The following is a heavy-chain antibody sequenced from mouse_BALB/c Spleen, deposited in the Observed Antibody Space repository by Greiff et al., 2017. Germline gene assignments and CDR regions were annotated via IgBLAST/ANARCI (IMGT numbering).Heavy chain of an antibody. CDR1: GFSFSRYS. J-gene: IGHJ3*01. Sequence: VKLVESGPGLVAPSQSLSITCTVSGFSFSRYSVHWVRQPPGKGLEWLGMIWGGGSTDYNSALKSRLSISKDNSKSQVFLKMNSLQTDDTAMYYCARNGPYDYDFAYWGQGTLVTVSA. V-gene: IGHV2-6-4*01. CDR2: IWGGGST. D-gene: IGHD2-4*01. CDR3: ARNGPYDYDFAY.